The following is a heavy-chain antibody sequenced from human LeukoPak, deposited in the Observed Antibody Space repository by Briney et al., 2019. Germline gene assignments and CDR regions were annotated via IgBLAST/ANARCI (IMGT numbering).Heavy chain of an antibody. CDR1: GGSISSYY. Sequence: SETLSLTCTVSGGSISSYYWSWIRQPAGKGLEWIGRIHTSGSTNYNPSLKSRVTMSVDTSKNQFSLKLSSVTAADTAVYYCAAIRPLWFGELAHWGRGTLVTVSS. V-gene: IGHV4-4*07. CDR3: AAIRPLWFGELAH. J-gene: IGHJ4*02. D-gene: IGHD3-10*01. CDR2: IHTSGST.